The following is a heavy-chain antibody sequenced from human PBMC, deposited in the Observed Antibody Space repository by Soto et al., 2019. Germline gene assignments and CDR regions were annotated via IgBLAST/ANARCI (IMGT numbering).Heavy chain of an antibody. V-gene: IGHV3-15*01. J-gene: IGHJ4*02. CDR2: IKSKSDGETA. CDR1: GLTFSNVW. D-gene: IGHD5-18*01. CDR3: AITAMINRDSSTSFGY. Sequence: SLRLSCAASGLTFSNVWMTWVRQAPGKGLEWVGRIKSKSDGETADVAAPVKGRFTISRDDSKNTVFLEMNSLKSEDTALYYCAITAMINRDSSTSFGYWGQGTQVTVSA.